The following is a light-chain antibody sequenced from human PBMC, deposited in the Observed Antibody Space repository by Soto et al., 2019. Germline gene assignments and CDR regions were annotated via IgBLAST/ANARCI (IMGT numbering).Light chain of an antibody. V-gene: IGKV1-5*01. CDR2: DAS. Sequence: DIQMTQSPSTLSASVGDRVTITCRASQSISTWLAWYQQKPGKAPKLLISDASSLKSGVPSRFSGSGSATEFTLTISSLQPDDFATYYCQQYKGYSRPFGQGTKVDIK. CDR1: QSISTW. J-gene: IGKJ1*01. CDR3: QQYKGYSRP.